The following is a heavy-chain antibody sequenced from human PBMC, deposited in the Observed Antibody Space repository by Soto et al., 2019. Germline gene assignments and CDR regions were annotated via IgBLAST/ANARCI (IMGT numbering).Heavy chain of an antibody. J-gene: IGHJ4*02. D-gene: IGHD3-22*01. CDR3: ARAATYYYDSSGYYFDY. CDR1: GFSLSNARMG. Sequence: SGPTLVNPTETLTLACTVSGFSLSNARMGVSWIRQPPGKALEWLAHIFSNDEKSYSTSLKSRLTISKDTSKSQVVLTMTNMDPVDTATYYCARAATYYYDSSGYYFDYWGQGTLVTAPQ. V-gene: IGHV2-26*01. CDR2: IFSNDEK.